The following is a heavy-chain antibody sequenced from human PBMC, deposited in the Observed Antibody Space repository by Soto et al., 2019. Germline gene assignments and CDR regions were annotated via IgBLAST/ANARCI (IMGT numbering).Heavy chain of an antibody. D-gene: IGHD2-15*01. CDR1: GGTFSSYA. CDR2: IIPIFGTA. Sequence: EASVKVSCKASGGTFSSYAISWVRQAPGQGLEWMGGIIPIFGTANYAQKFQGRVTITADESTSIAYMELSSLRSEDTAVYYCARDLLLLGYFDYWGQGTLVTVSS. V-gene: IGHV1-69*13. J-gene: IGHJ4*02. CDR3: ARDLLLLGYFDY.